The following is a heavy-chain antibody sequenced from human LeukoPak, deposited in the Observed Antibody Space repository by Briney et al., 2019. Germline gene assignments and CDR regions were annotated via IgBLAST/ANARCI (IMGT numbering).Heavy chain of an antibody. CDR1: GFTFSSYG. D-gene: IGHD2-21*02. J-gene: IGHJ4*02. Sequence: GRSLRLSCAASGFTFSSYGMHWVRQAPGKGLEWVAVIWYDGSNKYYADSVKGRFTISRDNSKNTLYLQMNSLRAEDTAVYYCARDETAGVLHFDYWGQGTLVTVSS. CDR2: IWYDGSNK. V-gene: IGHV3-33*01. CDR3: ARDETAGVLHFDY.